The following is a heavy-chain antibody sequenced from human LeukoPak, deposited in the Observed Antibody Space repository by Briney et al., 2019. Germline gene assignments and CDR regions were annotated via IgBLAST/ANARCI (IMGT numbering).Heavy chain of an antibody. CDR2: IYTSGST. CDR3: ARDFPILLWAWDLLSPEYNYFMDV. Sequence: PSETLSLTCTVSGGPIGNYYWNWIRQSAGKGLEWLGRIYTSGSTSYNPSLKSRLTLSIDTSNSQFSLRLTSVTAADSAVYYCARDFPILLWAWDLLSPEYNYFMDVWGKGTTVTVSS. J-gene: IGHJ6*03. CDR1: GGPIGNYY. D-gene: IGHD3-10*01. V-gene: IGHV4-4*07.